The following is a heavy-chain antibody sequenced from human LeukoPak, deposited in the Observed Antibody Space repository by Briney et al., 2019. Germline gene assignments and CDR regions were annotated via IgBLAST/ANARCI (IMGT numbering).Heavy chain of an antibody. D-gene: IGHD2-15*01. CDR2: ISSSSSYI. Sequence: SPGGSLRLSCAASGFTFNTYSMTWVRQAPGKGLEWVSSISSSSSYIYYADSVKGRFTISRDNAENSVYLQMNSLRAEHTAVYYCARRYCSGGSCLDYWGQGTLVAVSS. CDR1: GFTFNTYS. CDR3: ARRYCSGGSCLDY. V-gene: IGHV3-21*01. J-gene: IGHJ4*02.